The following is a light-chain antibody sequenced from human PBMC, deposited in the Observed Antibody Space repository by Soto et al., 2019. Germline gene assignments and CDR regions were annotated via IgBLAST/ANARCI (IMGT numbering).Light chain of an antibody. CDR2: AAS. J-gene: IGKJ5*01. CDR1: QGISSW. V-gene: IGKV1D-12*01. CDR3: QKANTFPLT. Sequence: DIQITKSQSSVSSSVVYRITTTCLAPQGISSWLAWYQQKPGKAPKLLIYAASSLQSGVPSRFSGSGSGTHFTLTISSLQPEDFATYYCQKANTFPLTCGKGTRREIK.